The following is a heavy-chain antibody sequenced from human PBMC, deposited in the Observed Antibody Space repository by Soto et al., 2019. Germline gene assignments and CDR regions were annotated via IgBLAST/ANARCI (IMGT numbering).Heavy chain of an antibody. CDR3: AREAGRTGDLDY. V-gene: IGHV1-3*01. Sequence: QVQVVQSGAEVKKPGDSVKVSCRASGYTFTGHAIHWVRQAPGQSLERMGWNDGGNGRTQYAQRFQGRVTLTRDTSAITAYMELRSLTSEDTAVYYCAREAGRTGDLDYWGQGTLVTVSS. CDR2: NDGGNGRT. CDR1: GYTFTGHA. J-gene: IGHJ4*02. D-gene: IGHD7-27*01.